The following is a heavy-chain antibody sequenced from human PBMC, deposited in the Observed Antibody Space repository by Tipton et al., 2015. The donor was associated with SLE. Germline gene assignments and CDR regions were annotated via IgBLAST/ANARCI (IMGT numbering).Heavy chain of an antibody. CDR1: GFTFGLFA. Sequence: SLRLSCEASGFTFGLFAMHWVRQAPGKGFEWVSSISSSSTYIYYANSVKGRFTISRDNGMNSLYLQMNSLRGEDTGVYYCAAYSIRGSRFDFWGQGTVVTVSA. V-gene: IGHV3-21*06. J-gene: IGHJ4*02. D-gene: IGHD4-11*01. CDR2: ISSSSTYI. CDR3: AAYSIRGSRFDF.